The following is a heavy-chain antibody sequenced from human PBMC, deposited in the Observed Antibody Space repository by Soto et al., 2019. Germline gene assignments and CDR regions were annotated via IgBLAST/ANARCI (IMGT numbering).Heavy chain of an antibody. CDR3: AKDPCGGDCYLDY. D-gene: IGHD2-21*02. Sequence: QVQLVESGGGVVQPGRSLRLSCAASGFTFSSYGMHWVRQAPGKALEWVAVISYDGSNKYYADSVKGRFTISRDNSKNTLYLQMNSLRAEDTAVYYCAKDPCGGDCYLDYWGQGTLVTVSS. J-gene: IGHJ4*02. V-gene: IGHV3-30*18. CDR1: GFTFSSYG. CDR2: ISYDGSNK.